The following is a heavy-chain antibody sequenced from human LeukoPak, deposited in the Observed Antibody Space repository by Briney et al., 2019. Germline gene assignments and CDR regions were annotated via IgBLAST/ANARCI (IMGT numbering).Heavy chain of an antibody. CDR2: IYYSGST. Sequence: PSETLSLTCTVSGGSISSYYWSWIRQPPGKGLEWIGCIYYSGSTNYNPSLKSRVTISVDTSKNQFSLKLSSVTAADTAVYYCARDHRYSGYDYGGYYFDYWGQGTLVTVSS. J-gene: IGHJ4*02. D-gene: IGHD5-12*01. CDR3: ARDHRYSGYDYGGYYFDY. V-gene: IGHV4-59*01. CDR1: GGSISSYY.